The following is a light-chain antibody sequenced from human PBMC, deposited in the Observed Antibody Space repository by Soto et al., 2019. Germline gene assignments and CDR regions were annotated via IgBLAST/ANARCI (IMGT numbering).Light chain of an antibody. J-gene: IGLJ2*01. CDR1: SGHSSYA. V-gene: IGLV4-69*01. CDR2: VNGDGSH. Sequence: QLVLTQSPPASASLGASVKLTCTLSSGHSSYAIAWHQQQPEKGPRYLMKVNGDGSHTKGDGIPDRFSGSSSGAERYLTISSLQSEDEADYYCQTWGTGVVFGGGTKVTVL. CDR3: QTWGTGVV.